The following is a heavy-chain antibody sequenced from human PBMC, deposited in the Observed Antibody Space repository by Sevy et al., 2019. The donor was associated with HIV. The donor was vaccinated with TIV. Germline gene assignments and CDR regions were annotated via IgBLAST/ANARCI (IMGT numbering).Heavy chain of an antibody. Sequence: SETLSLTCTVSGGSISSYYWSWIRQPPGKGLEWVGYIYSSGSTNYNPSLKSRVTISVDTSKNQLTLKLSSVTAADTAVYYGARVGLARYFFDSWGQGNLVTVSS. V-gene: IGHV4-59*13. J-gene: IGHJ4*02. CDR2: IYSSGST. CDR1: GGSISSYY. CDR3: ARVGLARYFFDS.